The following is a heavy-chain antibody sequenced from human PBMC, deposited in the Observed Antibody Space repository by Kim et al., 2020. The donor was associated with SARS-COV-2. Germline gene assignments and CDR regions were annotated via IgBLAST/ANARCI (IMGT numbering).Heavy chain of an antibody. CDR2: ISGSGGST. Sequence: GGSLRLSCAASGFTFSSYAMSWVRQAPGKGLEWVSAISGSGGSTYYADSVKGRFTISRDNSKNTLYLQMNSLRAEDTAVYYCAKNIDYYDSSGYCDYWGQGTLVTVSS. V-gene: IGHV3-23*01. J-gene: IGHJ4*02. CDR3: AKNIDYYDSSGYCDY. CDR1: GFTFSSYA. D-gene: IGHD3-22*01.